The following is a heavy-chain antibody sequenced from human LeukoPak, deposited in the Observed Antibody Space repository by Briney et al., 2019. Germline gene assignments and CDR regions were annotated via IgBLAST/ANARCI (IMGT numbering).Heavy chain of an antibody. CDR3: ARVGSWYYFDY. Sequence: SETLSLTCTVSGGSFGSYYWTWIRQPPGKGLEWIGYIDYSGNTNYSPSLKSRVTISVDTSMNQFSLKLRFLTAADTAVYYCARVGSWYYFDYWGQGTLVTVSS. CDR2: IDYSGNT. J-gene: IGHJ4*02. V-gene: IGHV4-59*01. D-gene: IGHD6-13*01. CDR1: GGSFGSYY.